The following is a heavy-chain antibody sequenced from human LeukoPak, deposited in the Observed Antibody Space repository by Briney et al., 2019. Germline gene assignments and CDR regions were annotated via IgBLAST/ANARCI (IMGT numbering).Heavy chain of an antibody. CDR1: GFTFSSYS. CDR2: ISSSSSYI. CDR3: ARAGDWNNFDY. D-gene: IGHD1/OR15-1a*01. Sequence: GGSPRLSCAASGFTFSSYSMNWVRQAPGKGLEWVSSISSSSSYIYYADSVKGRFTISRDNAKNSLYLQMNSLRAEDTAVYYCARAGDWNNFDYWGQGTLVTVSS. V-gene: IGHV3-21*01. J-gene: IGHJ4*02.